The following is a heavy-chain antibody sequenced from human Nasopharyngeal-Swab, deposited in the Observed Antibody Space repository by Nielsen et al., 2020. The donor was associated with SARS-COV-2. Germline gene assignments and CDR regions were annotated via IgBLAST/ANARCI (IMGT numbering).Heavy chain of an antibody. J-gene: IGHJ4*02. CDR3: AKNSYGFGYYFDY. V-gene: IGHV3-23*03. CDR2: IYSGGSST. CDR1: GFTLSSYA. D-gene: IGHD5-18*01. Sequence: GGSLRLSCAASGFTLSSYAMSWVRQAPGKGLEWVSVIYSGGSSTYYADSVKGRFTISRDNSKNTLYLQMNSLRAEDTAVYYCAKNSYGFGYYFDYWGQGTLVTVSS.